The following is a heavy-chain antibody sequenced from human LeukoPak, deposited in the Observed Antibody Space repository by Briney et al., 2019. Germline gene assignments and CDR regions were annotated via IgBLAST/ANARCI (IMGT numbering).Heavy chain of an antibody. CDR3: ARGRGLGR. V-gene: IGHV3-7*01. CDR1: GFTFSNFW. Sequence: GGSLRLSCAASGFTFSNFWMSWVRQAPGKGLEWVANVKEDGSEKYYVDSVKGRFTISRDNAGNSLHLQMNSLRVEDTAVYYCARGRGLGRWGQGTLVTVSS. CDR2: VKEDGSEK. J-gene: IGHJ4*02. D-gene: IGHD6-19*01.